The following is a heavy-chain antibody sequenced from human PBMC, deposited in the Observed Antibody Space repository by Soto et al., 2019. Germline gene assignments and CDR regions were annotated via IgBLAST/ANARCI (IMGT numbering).Heavy chain of an antibody. Sequence: QVQLLQWGAGLLKPSETLSLTCTVSGGSFSANYWAWVRQPPGKGLEWIGEIYHTGRTNYNPSLKSRVTVSAGTSNKQSALRLTSVTAADPAVYYCASARWDYWGQRTLVTVSS. CDR3: ASARWDY. V-gene: IGHV4-34*01. CDR2: IYHTGRT. CDR1: GGSFSANY. J-gene: IGHJ4*02.